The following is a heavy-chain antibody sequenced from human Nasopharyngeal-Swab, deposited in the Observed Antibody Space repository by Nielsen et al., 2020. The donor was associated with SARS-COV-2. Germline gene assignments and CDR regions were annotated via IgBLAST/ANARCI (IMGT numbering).Heavy chain of an antibody. CDR2: IKSNAEGGTP. V-gene: IGHV3-15*01. J-gene: IGHJ4*02. CDR3: ARSRGAGPNYYFDY. CDR1: GFTLSDAW. D-gene: IGHD6-19*01. Sequence: GESLKISCAVSGFTLSDAWMSWDRQAPGKGLEWVGHIKSNAEGGTPVYAAALKDRITISRDESKNTLFLQMNSLKTEDTAVYYCARSRGAGPNYYFDYWGQGSLVTVSS.